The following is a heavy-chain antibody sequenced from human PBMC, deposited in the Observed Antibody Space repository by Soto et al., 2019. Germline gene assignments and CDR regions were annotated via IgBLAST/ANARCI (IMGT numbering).Heavy chain of an antibody. CDR3: ASERGRGYCSGGSWYGTNWFDP. D-gene: IGHD2-15*01. V-gene: IGHV3-48*01. CDR1: GFTFSSYS. J-gene: IGHJ5*02. CDR2: ISSSSSTI. Sequence: EVQLVESGGGLVQPGGSLRLSCAASGFTFSSYSMNWVLQAPGQGLEWVSYISSSSSTIYYADSVKGLFTISRDNAQNSLYLQMNSLRAEDTSVYYCASERGRGYCSGGSWYGTNWFDPWGQGTLVTGS.